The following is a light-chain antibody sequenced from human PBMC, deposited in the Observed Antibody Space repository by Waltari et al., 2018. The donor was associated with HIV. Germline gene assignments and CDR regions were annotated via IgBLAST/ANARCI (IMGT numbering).Light chain of an antibody. CDR1: SASVSTRHY. J-gene: IGLJ2*01. Sequence: LTCGLTSASVSTRHYPSWYQRTPGQAPRTVIYSTDSRSSGVPDRFSGSILGNKAALTITGAQAEDESEYYCVLYLGSGILVFGGGTKLTVL. CDR3: VLYLGSGILV. CDR2: STD. V-gene: IGLV8-61*01.